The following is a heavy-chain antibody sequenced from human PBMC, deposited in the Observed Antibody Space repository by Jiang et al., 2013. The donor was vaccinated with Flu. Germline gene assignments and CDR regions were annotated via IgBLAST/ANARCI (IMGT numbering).Heavy chain of an antibody. J-gene: IGHJ4*02. V-gene: IGHV6-1*01. CDR2: TYYRSKWYT. Sequence: QTLSLTCAISGDSVSSNSAAWNWIRRSPSRGLEWLGRTYYRSKWYTNYAISVEGRITINPDTSKNQLSLQLNSVTPEDTAVYYCVRGAPRLFDYWGQGILVTVSS. CDR1: GDSVSSNSAA. CDR3: VRGAPRLFDY.